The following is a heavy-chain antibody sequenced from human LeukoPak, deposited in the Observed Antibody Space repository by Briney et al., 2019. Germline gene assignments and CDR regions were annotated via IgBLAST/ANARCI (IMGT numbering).Heavy chain of an antibody. Sequence: GGSLRLSCAASGFTFSDYWMHWVRQAPGKGLEWVTAISDNGGSTYYADSVKGRFTISRDNSKNTLYLQMNSLRGDDTAVYHCAKAPSPGYCSSTSCYYDYWGQGTLVTVSS. CDR1: GFTFSDYW. D-gene: IGHD2-2*01. CDR3: AKAPSPGYCSSTSCYYDY. J-gene: IGHJ4*02. V-gene: IGHV3-23*01. CDR2: ISDNGGST.